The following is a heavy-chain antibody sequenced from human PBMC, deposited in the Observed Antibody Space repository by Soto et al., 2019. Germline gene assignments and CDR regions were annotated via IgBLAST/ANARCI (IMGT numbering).Heavy chain of an antibody. CDR1: GGSFSGYY. CDR2: INHSGST. Sequence: SETLSLTCAVYGGSFSGYYWSWIRQPPGKGLEWIGEINHSGSTNYNPSLKSRVTISVDTSKNQFSLKLSSVTAADTAVYYCARTYSSSWYNWFDPWGQGTLVTVSS. J-gene: IGHJ5*02. V-gene: IGHV4-34*01. D-gene: IGHD6-13*01. CDR3: ARTYSSSWYNWFDP.